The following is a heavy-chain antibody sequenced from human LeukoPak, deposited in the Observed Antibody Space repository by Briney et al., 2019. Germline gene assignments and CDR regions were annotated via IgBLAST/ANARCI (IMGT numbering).Heavy chain of an antibody. D-gene: IGHD6-19*01. CDR2: ISPYNGDT. CDR3: ARAGSGSGWYFDY. V-gene: IGHV1-18*01. CDR1: GYDFTSVG. Sequence: ASVKVSCKASGYDFTSVGITWVRQAPGQGPEWMGWISPYNGDTRYVQKLQGRVTMTTDTSTSTAYMELRSLRFDDTAVYYCARAGSGSGWYFDYWGQGTLVTVSS. J-gene: IGHJ4*02.